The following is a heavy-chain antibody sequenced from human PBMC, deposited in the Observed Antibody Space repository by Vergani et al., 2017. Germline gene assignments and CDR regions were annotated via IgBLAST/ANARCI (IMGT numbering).Heavy chain of an antibody. CDR3: ARLYGRDSSGSKYFDY. CDR2: IHPADSDT. D-gene: IGHD3-22*01. V-gene: IGHV5-51*01. J-gene: IGHJ4*02. Sequence: EVQLVQSGAEVTKPGESLKISCQISGYSFTNYWIGWVRQMPGKGLEWMGIIHPADSDTRYSPSFQGQVTISVDKSISTASLQLSSLRASDSAMYYCARLYGRDSSGSKYFDYWGQGTLVTVSS. CDR1: GYSFTNYW.